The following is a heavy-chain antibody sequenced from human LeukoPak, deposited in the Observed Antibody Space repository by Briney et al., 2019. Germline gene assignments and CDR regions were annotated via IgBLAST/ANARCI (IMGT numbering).Heavy chain of an antibody. CDR3: ARNVGGSLDY. J-gene: IGHJ4*02. Sequence: GGSLRLSCAASGFTSRSYWMAWVRQAPGKGLEWVANIKEDESAKHQADSVKGRFTISRDNAQNSVYLQMSSLRGEDTAVYYCARNVGGSLDYWGQGTLVTVSS. CDR2: IKEDESAK. V-gene: IGHV3-7*01. CDR1: GFTSRSYW. D-gene: IGHD1-26*01.